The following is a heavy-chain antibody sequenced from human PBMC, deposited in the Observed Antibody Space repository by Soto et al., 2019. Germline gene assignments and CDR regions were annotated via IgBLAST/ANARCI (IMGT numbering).Heavy chain of an antibody. CDR2: INPSGGST. Sequence: QVQRVQSGAEVKKPGASVKVSCKASGYTFTSYYMHWVRHAPGQGLEWMGIINPSGGSTSYAQKFQGRVTMTRDTSTSTVYMELSSLRSEDTAVYYCARTEWLFRYFDYWGQGPLVTVSS. CDR1: GYTFTSYY. J-gene: IGHJ4*02. V-gene: IGHV1-46*03. CDR3: ARTEWLFRYFDY. D-gene: IGHD3-3*01.